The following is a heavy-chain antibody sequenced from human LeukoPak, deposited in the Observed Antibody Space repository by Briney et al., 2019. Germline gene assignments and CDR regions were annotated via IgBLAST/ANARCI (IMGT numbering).Heavy chain of an antibody. D-gene: IGHD1-14*01. CDR2: IRFDGSNK. CDR3: ARTFHDEDAFDI. CDR1: GFTLNTYG. J-gene: IGHJ3*02. Sequence: GGSLRLSCAASGFTLNTYGMHWVRQAPGKGLEWVAFIRFDGSNKYYADSVKGRFTISRDNSKNTLYLQMNSLRPEDTAVYYCARTFHDEDAFDIWGQGTMVTVSS. V-gene: IGHV3-30*02.